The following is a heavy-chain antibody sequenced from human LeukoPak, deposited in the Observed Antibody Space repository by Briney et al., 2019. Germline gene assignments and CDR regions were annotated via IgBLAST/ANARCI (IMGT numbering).Heavy chain of an antibody. CDR3: ARPITATGYYFDY. CDR1: GNTFTGYY. CDR2: INPDSGGT. V-gene: IGHV1-2*02. J-gene: IGHJ4*02. D-gene: IGHD6-13*01. Sequence: ASVKVSCKASGNTFTGYYMHWVRQVPGQGLEWMGWINPDSGGTNSAQKFQGRVTMTRDTSISTAYLELSRLTSDDTAVYYCARPITATGYYFDYWGQGTLVTVSS.